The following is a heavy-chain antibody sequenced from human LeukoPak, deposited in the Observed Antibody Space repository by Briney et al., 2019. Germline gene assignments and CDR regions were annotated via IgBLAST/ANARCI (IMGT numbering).Heavy chain of an antibody. CDR1: GFTFSSYA. CDR3: AKVTGGDMITYGGLDY. D-gene: IGHD3-16*01. J-gene: IGHJ4*02. Sequence: GGSLRLSCAASGFTFSSYAMSWVRQAPGKGLEWVSAISGNGDTTYYTDSVKGRFTTSRDNSKNALYLQMNSLRAEDTAVYYCAKVTGGDMITYGGLDYWGQGTLVTVSS. V-gene: IGHV3-23*01. CDR2: ISGNGDTT.